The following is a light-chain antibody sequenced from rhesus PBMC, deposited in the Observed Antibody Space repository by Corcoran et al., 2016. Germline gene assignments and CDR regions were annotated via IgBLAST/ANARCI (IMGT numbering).Light chain of an antibody. J-gene: IGKJ1*01. Sequence: DIQMTQSPSSLSASVGDTVTITCRASQSISSWLAWYQQKPGKAPKLLIYKASTLQSGVPSRFSGSGSGTDVTLTISSLQSEDCATYYCQQYSSSPWTFGQGTKVEIK. V-gene: IGKV1-22*01. CDR2: KAS. CDR1: QSISSW. CDR3: QQYSSSPWT.